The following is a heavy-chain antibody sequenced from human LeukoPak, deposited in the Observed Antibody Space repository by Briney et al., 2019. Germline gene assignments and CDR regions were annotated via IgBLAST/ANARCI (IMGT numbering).Heavy chain of an antibody. J-gene: IGHJ4*02. CDR3: ARLVATSPRFDY. D-gene: IGHD5-12*01. CDR1: GGSISSSSYY. CDR2: IYYSGST. Sequence: SETLSLTCTVSGGSISSSSYYWGWIRQPPGKGLEWIGSIYYSGSTYYNPSLKSRVTMSVDTSKNQFSLKLSSVTAADTAVYYCARLVATSPRFDYWGQGTLVTVSS. V-gene: IGHV4-39*01.